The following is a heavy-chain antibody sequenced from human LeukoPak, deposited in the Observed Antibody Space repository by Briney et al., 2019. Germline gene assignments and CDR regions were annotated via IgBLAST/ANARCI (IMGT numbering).Heavy chain of an antibody. CDR2: VYYSGST. CDR3: ASCSYHYYFMDV. CDR1: GGSISSSTYH. Sequence: SETLSLTCAVSGGSISSSTYHWGWIRQPPGKGLEWIGSVYYSGSTYSNPSLKSRVTISVDTSKKQFSLKLSSVTAADSAVYYCASCSYHYYFMDVWGKGTTATVSS. V-gene: IGHV4-39*07. J-gene: IGHJ6*03. D-gene: IGHD3-10*02.